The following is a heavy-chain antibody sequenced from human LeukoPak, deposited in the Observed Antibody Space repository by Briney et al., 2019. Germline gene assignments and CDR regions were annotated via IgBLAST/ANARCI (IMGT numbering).Heavy chain of an antibody. CDR2: IDWDDDK. CDR3: ARMSTYYDILTGYWVGYYFDY. V-gene: IGHV2-70*04. Sequence: SGPTLVNPTQTLTLTCTFSGFSLSTSGMRVSWIRQPPGKALEWLARIDWDDDKFYSTSLKTRLTISKDTSKNQVVLTMTNMGPVDTATYYCARMSTYYDILTGYWVGYYFDYWGQRTLVTVSS. J-gene: IGHJ4*02. CDR1: GFSLSTSGMR. D-gene: IGHD3-9*01.